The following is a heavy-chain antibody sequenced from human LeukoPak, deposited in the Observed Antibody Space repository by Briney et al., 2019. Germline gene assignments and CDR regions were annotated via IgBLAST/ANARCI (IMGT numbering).Heavy chain of an antibody. J-gene: IGHJ4*02. CDR1: GGSISSGDYY. CDR3: ARHSSGWHLDF. CDR2: IYYSGST. V-gene: IGHV4-30-4*02. D-gene: IGHD6-19*01. Sequence: SETLSLTCTVSGGSISSGDYYWSWIRQPPGKGLEWIGYIYYSGSTYYNPSLKSRVTMSVDTSKNQFSLKLNSVTAADTAVYYCARHSSGWHLDFWGQGTLVTVSS.